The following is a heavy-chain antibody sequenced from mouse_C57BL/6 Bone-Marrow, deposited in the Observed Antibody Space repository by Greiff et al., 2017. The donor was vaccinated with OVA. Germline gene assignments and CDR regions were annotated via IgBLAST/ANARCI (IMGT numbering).Heavy chain of an antibody. V-gene: IGHV5-6*01. CDR1: GFTFSSYG. Sequence: EVQLVESGGGLVKPGGSLKLSCAASGFTFSSYGMSWVRQTPDKRLEWVATISSGGSYTYYPDSVKGRFTISRDNAKITLYLQMSSLKSEDTAMYYCARDPDWFAYWGQGTLVTVSA. CDR3: ARDPDWFAY. CDR2: ISSGGSYT. J-gene: IGHJ3*01.